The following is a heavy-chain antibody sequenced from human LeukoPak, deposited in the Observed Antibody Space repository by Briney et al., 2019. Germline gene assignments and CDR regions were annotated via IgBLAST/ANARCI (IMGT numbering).Heavy chain of an antibody. J-gene: IGHJ4*02. CDR1: GFTFSSYG. CDR2: ISYDGSNK. V-gene: IGHV3-30*18. CDR3: AKSPYYYDSSGSVKMVVGFDY. D-gene: IGHD3-22*01. Sequence: GGSLRLSCAASGFTFSSYGMHWARQAPGKGLEWVTVISYDGSNKFYADSVKGRFTISRDNSKNTLYLQMNSLRAEDTAVYYCAKSPYYYDSSGSVKMVVGFDYWGQGTLVTVSS.